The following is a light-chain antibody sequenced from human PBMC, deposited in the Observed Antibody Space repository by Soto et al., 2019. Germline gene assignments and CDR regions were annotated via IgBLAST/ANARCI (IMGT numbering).Light chain of an antibody. CDR2: DDS. CDR3: QVWDISSDHYV. Sequence: SYALDQPPSVSVAPGQTARITYEIDNIGYKSVYWYQQRPGQAPLLVVYDDSGRPSGIPKRISGSNSGSTATLTISRVEAGDEADYFCQVWDISSDHYVFGTGTKVT. CDR1: NIGYKS. V-gene: IGLV3-21*02. J-gene: IGLJ1*01.